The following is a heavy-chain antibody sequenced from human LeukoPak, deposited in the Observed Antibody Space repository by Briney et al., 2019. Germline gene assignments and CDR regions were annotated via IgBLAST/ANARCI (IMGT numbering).Heavy chain of an antibody. CDR1: GFTFSSYG. V-gene: IGHV3-33*01. CDR3: ARAVGSWHFDY. J-gene: IGHJ4*02. CDR2: IWYDGSNK. D-gene: IGHD6-13*01. Sequence: GGSLRLSCAASGFTFSSYGMHWVRQAPGKGLEWVAVIWYDGSNKYYADSVKGRFTISRDNSKNTLYLQMNSLRAEDTAVYYCARAVGSWHFDYWGQGTLVTVSS.